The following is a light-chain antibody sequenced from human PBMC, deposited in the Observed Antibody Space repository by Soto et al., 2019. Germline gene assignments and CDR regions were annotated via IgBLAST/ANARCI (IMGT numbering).Light chain of an antibody. V-gene: IGLV2-23*01. CDR1: SSDVGSYNL. CDR2: EGS. CDR3: CSYAGDSTYV. J-gene: IGLJ1*01. Sequence: QSALTQPASVSGSPGESITISCTGTSSDVGSYNLVSWYQKYPGKAPKLMIYEGSKRPSGVSNRFSGSKSGNTASLTISGLQAEDEADYYCCSYAGDSTYVLGTGTKLTVL.